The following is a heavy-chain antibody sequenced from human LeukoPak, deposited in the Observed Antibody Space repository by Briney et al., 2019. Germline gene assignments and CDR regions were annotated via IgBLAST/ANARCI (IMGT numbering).Heavy chain of an antibody. CDR3: ARQYYDSSGYYPWYFDY. V-gene: IGHV4-39*01. Sequence: SETLSLTCTVSGGSFSSTTYYWGWIRQPPGKGLEWIGSVYYSGSTYYNQSLKSRVTISVDTSKNQFSLKLTSVTAADTVVYYCARQYYDSSGYYPWYFDYWGQGTLVTVSS. CDR1: GGSFSSTTYY. CDR2: VYYSGST. J-gene: IGHJ4*02. D-gene: IGHD3-22*01.